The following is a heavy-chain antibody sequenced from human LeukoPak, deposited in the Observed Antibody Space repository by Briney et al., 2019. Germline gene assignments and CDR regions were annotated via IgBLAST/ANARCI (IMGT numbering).Heavy chain of an antibody. V-gene: IGHV4-59*08. D-gene: IGHD1-26*01. J-gene: IGHJ4*02. CDR3: ARHPQIVGATRYFDY. CDR1: GGSISSYY. Sequence: KASETLSLTCSVSGGSISSYYWSWIRQPPGKGLEWIGYIYYSGSTKYNPSLKSRVTISVDTSKNQFSLKLSSVTAADTAVYYCARHPQIVGATRYFDYWGQGTLVTVSS. CDR2: IYYSGST.